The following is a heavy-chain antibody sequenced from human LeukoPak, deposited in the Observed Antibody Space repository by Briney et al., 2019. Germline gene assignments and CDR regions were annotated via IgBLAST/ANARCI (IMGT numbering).Heavy chain of an antibody. CDR2: IKSKTDGGTT. V-gene: IGHV3-15*01. D-gene: IGHD1-26*01. Sequence: GGSLRLSCAASGFTFSNAWMSWVRQAPGKGLEWVGRIKSKTDGGTTDYAAPVKGRFTISRDDSKNTLYLQMNSLKTKDTTVYYCTTEASGSYSFDYWGQGTLVTVSS. J-gene: IGHJ4*02. CDR1: GFTFSNAW. CDR3: TTEASGSYSFDY.